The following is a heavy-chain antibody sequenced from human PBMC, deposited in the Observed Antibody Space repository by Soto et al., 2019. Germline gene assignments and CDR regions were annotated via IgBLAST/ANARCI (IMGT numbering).Heavy chain of an antibody. V-gene: IGHV3-49*04. CDR2: IRRKGYGGTT. J-gene: IGHJ4*02. Sequence: GGSLRFSCSASGFNFGAYAMSWVRQAPGKGLEWVGFIRRKGYGGTTNYAASVKGRFTISRDDSKSIAYLQMNSLKIEDTAIYYCTRSMAIDFDSWGQGTLVTVSS. D-gene: IGHD3-10*01. CDR3: TRSMAIDFDS. CDR1: GFNFGAYA.